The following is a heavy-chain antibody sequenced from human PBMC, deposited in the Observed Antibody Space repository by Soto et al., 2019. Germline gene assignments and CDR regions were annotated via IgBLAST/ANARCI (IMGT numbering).Heavy chain of an antibody. V-gene: IGHV1-18*01. D-gene: IGHD3-9*01. CDR2: ISAYNGNT. CDR1: GYTFTSYG. CDR3: ARDPGGWVYFDWLLPYNWFDP. Sequence: QVQLVQSGAEVKKPGASVKVSCKASGYTFTSYGISWVRQAPGQGLEWMGWISAYNGNTNYAQKLQGRVTMTTDTSTSTAYMELRSLRSDDTAVYYCARDPGGWVYFDWLLPYNWFDPWGQGTLVTVSS. J-gene: IGHJ5*02.